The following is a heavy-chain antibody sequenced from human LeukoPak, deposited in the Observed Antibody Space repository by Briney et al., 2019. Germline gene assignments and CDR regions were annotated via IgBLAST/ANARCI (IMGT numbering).Heavy chain of an antibody. CDR1: GFKFNSYA. J-gene: IGHJ4*02. CDR3: AKTTAGNSSGRNPGWPVDY. V-gene: IGHV3-23*01. CDR2: VSGSGGIT. D-gene: IGHD6-19*01. Sequence: GGSLRLSCAASGFKFNSYAMTWVRQAPGKGLEWVSHVSGSGGITYYADSVKGRFTIFRDNSKNTLYLQMDSLRAEDTAVYYCAKTTAGNSSGRNPGWPVDYWGQGTLVTVSS.